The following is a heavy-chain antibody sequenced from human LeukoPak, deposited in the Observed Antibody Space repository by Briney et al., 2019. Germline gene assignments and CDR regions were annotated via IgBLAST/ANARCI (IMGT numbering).Heavy chain of an antibody. J-gene: IGHJ4*02. CDR2: TSAYNGNT. CDR3: ARATRTTTIAVAGRSDY. V-gene: IGHV1-18*01. Sequence: ASVKVSCKASGYTFTSYGISWVRQAPGQGLEWMGWTSAYNGNTNYAQKLQGRVTMTTDTSTSTAYMELRSLRSDDTAVYYCARATRTTTIAVAGRSDYWGQGTLVTVSS. D-gene: IGHD6-19*01. CDR1: GYTFTSYG.